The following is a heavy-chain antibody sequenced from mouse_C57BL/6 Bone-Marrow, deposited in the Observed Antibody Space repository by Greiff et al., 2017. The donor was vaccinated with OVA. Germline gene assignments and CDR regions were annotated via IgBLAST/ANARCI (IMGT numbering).Heavy chain of an antibody. CDR2: IWTGGGT. V-gene: IGHV2-9-1*01. CDR3: ARINYYGSRFLFDY. D-gene: IGHD1-1*01. Sequence: VQGVESGPGLVAPSQSLSITCTVSGFSLTSYAISWVRQPPGKGLEWLGVIWTGGGTNYNSALKSRLSISKDNSKSQVFLKMNSLQTDDTARYYCARINYYGSRFLFDYWGQGTTLTVSS. J-gene: IGHJ2*01. CDR1: GFSLTSYA.